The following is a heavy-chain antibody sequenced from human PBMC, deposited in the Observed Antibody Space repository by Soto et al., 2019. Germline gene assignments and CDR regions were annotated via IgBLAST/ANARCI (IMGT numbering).Heavy chain of an antibody. D-gene: IGHD3-16*01. V-gene: IGHV3-23*01. CDR1: GFTFSTSS. J-gene: IGHJ4*02. CDR3: ARGGRFTFGFDY. Sequence: EVQLLESGGGLVQPGGSLRLSCAASGFTFSTSSMSWVRQAPGKGLEWVSAISGDSGAIYYADSVKGRFTISRDNSRDTLYLQRNSLRAEDTALYFCARGGRFTFGFDYWGQGTLISVSS. CDR2: ISGDSGAI.